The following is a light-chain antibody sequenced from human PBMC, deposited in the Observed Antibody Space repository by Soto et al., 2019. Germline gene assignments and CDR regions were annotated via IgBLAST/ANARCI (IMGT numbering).Light chain of an antibody. CDR1: HSLLHITGETF. CDR3: MQSTQLPPT. Sequence: DVVMTHKKLSLSVAPGQPASISCNSSHSLLHITGETFLFWYLQKPGQSPQLLIYEVSTRVSGVPDRFSGSGSGTDFTLEISRVETDDVGIYYCMQSTQLPPTFGQGTRPEIK. V-gene: IGKV2D-29*02. CDR2: EVS. J-gene: IGKJ5*01.